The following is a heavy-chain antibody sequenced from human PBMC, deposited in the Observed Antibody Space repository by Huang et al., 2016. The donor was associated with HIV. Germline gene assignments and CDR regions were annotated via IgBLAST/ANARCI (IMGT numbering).Heavy chain of an antibody. J-gene: IGHJ4*02. D-gene: IGHD3-10*01. V-gene: IGHV4-39*01. CDR1: GGSISSSGYY. CDR3: ARHRTSSYIDS. CDR2: IFYTGTV. Sequence: QLQLQQSGPGLVKPSETLSLTCSVSGGSISSSGYYWAWIRQPPGKGLECVGSIFYTGTVYYNPSLKSRATISIATSENRFSLNLTSVTAADTALYFCARHRTSSYIDSWGRGSLVTVSS.